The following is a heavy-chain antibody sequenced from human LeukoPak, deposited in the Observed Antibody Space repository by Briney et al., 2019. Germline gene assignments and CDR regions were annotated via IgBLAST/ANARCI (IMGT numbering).Heavy chain of an antibody. CDR3: ARDLRNHDFWSGGAFDI. D-gene: IGHD3-3*01. CDR2: IKQDGSEK. Sequence: GGSLRLSYTASGFTFNTYWMSWVRQAPGKGLEWVANIKQDGSEKYYVDSVMGRFTISRDNAKNSLYLQMNSLRVEDTAVYYCARDLRNHDFWSGGAFDIWGQGTMVTV. J-gene: IGHJ3*02. CDR1: GFTFNTYW. V-gene: IGHV3-7*01.